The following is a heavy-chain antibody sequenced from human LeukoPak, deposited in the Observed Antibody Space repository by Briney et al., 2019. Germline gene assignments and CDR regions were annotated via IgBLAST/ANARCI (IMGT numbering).Heavy chain of an antibody. V-gene: IGHV4-4*07. Sequence: PSETLSLTCTVSSGSISSYFWGWARQPPGKGLEWIGRIYTTGTTHYNPSLKSRVTMSIDTSTNQFSLNLRSMTAADTAVYYCGRQGYTASHYFLDFWSQGTLVAVS. D-gene: IGHD2-2*02. CDR1: SGSISSYF. CDR3: GRQGYTASHYFLDF. CDR2: IYTTGTT. J-gene: IGHJ4*02.